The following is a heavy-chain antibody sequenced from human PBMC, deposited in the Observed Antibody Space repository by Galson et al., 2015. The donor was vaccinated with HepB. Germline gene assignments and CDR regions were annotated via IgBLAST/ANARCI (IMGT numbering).Heavy chain of an antibody. Sequence: SVKVSCKASGYTFTSYGISWVRQAPGQGLEWMGWISAYNGNTNYAQKLQGRVTMTTDTSTSTAYMELRSLRSDDTAVYYCARDLILRYSYGYGAVDYWGQGTLVTVSS. V-gene: IGHV1-18*01. CDR1: GYTFTSYG. J-gene: IGHJ4*02. D-gene: IGHD5-18*01. CDR3: ARDLILRYSYGYGAVDY. CDR2: ISAYNGNT.